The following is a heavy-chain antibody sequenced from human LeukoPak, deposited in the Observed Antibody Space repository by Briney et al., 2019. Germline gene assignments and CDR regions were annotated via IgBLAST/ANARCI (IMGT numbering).Heavy chain of an antibody. CDR3: ARDLATYYYDSSGLGI. V-gene: IGHV3-21*04. J-gene: IGHJ3*02. Sequence: GGSLRLSCAASGFTFSSYSMNWVRQAPGKGLEWVSSISTSSSYIYYADSVKGRFTISRDNAKNSLYLQMNSLRAEDTALYYCARDLATYYYDSSGLGIWGQGTMVTVSS. D-gene: IGHD3-22*01. CDR2: ISTSSSYI. CDR1: GFTFSSYS.